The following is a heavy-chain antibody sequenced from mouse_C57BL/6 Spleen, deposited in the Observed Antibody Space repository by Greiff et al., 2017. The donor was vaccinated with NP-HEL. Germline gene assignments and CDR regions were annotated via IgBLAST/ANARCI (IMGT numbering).Heavy chain of an antibody. CDR1: GYSITSGYY. J-gene: IGHJ4*01. V-gene: IGHV3-6*01. CDR2: ISYDGSN. Sequence: VQLKESGPGLVKPSQSLSLTCSVTGYSITSGYYWNWIRQFPGNKLEWMGYISYDGSNNYNPSLKNRISITRDTSKNQFFLKLNSVTTEDTATYYCARDRSGAMDYWGQGTSVTVSS. D-gene: IGHD3-1*01. CDR3: ARDRSGAMDY.